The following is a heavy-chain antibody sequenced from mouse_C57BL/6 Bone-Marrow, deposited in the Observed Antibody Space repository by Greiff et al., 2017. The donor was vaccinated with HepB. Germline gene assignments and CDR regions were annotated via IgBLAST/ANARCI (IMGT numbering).Heavy chain of an antibody. CDR2: FHPYNDDT. Sequence: LVESGAELVKPGASVKMSCKASGYTFTTYPIEWMKQNHGKSLEWIGNFHPYNDDTKYNEKFKGKATLTVEKSSSTVYLELSRLTSDDSAVYYCARSYYYGSSYWYFDVWGTGTTVTVSS. CDR1: GYTFTTYP. J-gene: IGHJ1*03. D-gene: IGHD1-1*01. V-gene: IGHV1-47*01. CDR3: ARSYYYGSSYWYFDV.